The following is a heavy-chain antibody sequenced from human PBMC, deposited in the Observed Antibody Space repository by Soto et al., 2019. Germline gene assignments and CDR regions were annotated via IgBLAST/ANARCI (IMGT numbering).Heavy chain of an antibody. D-gene: IGHD3-9*01. CDR3: AKDKGTVLRYFDWLYDY. CDR1: GFTFGNYG. J-gene: IGHJ4*02. Sequence: GGSLRLSCAASGFTFGNYGMSWVRQAPGKGLEWVSTVSSSGTGTYYADSVKGRFTISRDNSKNTLYLQMNSLRAEDTAVYYCAKDKGTVLRYFDWLYDYWGQGTLVTVYS. V-gene: IGHV3-23*01. CDR2: VSSSGTGT.